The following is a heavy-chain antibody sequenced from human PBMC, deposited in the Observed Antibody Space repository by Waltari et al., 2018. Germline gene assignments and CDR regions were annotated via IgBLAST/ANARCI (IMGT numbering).Heavy chain of an antibody. J-gene: IGHJ2*01. CDR3: AKEGPMTTNSARWYFDL. CDR1: GFTFSSYG. Sequence: QVQLVESGGGVVQPGRSLRLSCAASGFTFSSYGMHWVRQAPGKGLGWVAVISYDGSNKYYADSVKGRFTISRDNSKNTLYLQMNSLRAADTAVYYCAKEGPMTTNSARWYFDLWGRGTLVTVSS. V-gene: IGHV3-30*18. CDR2: ISYDGSNK. D-gene: IGHD4-17*01.